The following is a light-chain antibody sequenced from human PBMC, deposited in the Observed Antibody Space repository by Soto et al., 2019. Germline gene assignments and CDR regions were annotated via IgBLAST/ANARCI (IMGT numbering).Light chain of an antibody. V-gene: IGKV4-1*01. CDR2: WAS. CDR1: QSVLYSSNNKNY. Sequence: DIVMTQSPDSLAVSLGERATINCKSSQSVLYSSNNKNYLAWYQQKPGQPPKLLIYWASTRESGVPDRFSGSGSGTDFTLTISSVQAEDVAVYYCQQYYSTRPSTFGRGTKLEIK. J-gene: IGKJ2*01. CDR3: QQYYSTRPST.